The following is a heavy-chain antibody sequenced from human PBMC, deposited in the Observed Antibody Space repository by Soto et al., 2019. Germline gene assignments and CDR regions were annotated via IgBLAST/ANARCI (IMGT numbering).Heavy chain of an antibody. Sequence: AASVKVSCKASGGTFSSYAISWVRQAPGQGLEWMGGIIPIFGTANYAQKFQGRVTITADESTSTAYMELSSLRSEDTAVYYCARASGDGYNWVVFDYWGQGTLVTVS. CDR1: GGTFSSYA. CDR3: ARASGDGYNWVVFDY. CDR2: IIPIFGTA. V-gene: IGHV1-69*13. J-gene: IGHJ4*02. D-gene: IGHD5-12*01.